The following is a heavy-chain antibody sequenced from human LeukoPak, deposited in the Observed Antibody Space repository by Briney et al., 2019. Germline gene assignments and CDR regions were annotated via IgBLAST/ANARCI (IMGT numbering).Heavy chain of an antibody. D-gene: IGHD6-6*01. Sequence: PGGSLRLSCAASGFTLRNYWMHWVRQVPGKRLVWVSRISGDGSVTNYADSVQGRFTISRDNAKNILYPQVNSLRSEDTAVYYCARYSSSSGGAAYYLDYWGHGTLVTVSS. CDR1: GFTLRNYW. CDR3: ARYSSSSGGAAYYLDY. J-gene: IGHJ4*01. V-gene: IGHV3-74*01. CDR2: ISGDGSVT.